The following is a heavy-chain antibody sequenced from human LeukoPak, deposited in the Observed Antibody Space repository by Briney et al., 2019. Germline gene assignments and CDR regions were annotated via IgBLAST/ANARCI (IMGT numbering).Heavy chain of an antibody. CDR2: ISYDGSNK. CDR3: ASTFPYCGDGSCAL. J-gene: IGHJ1*01. Sequence: GRSLRLSCAASGFTFSSYGMHWVRQAPGKGLEWVAVISYDGSNKYYADSVKGRFTISRDNSKNTLYLQMNSLRADDTAVYYCASTFPYCGDGSCALGGQGTLVIVSS. CDR1: GFTFSSYG. D-gene: IGHD2-15*01. V-gene: IGHV3-30*03.